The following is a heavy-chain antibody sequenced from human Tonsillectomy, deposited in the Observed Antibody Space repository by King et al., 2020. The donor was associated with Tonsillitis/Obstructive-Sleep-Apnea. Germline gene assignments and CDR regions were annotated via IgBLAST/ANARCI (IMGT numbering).Heavy chain of an antibody. V-gene: IGHV4-61*01. CDR2: IYYSGST. CDR3: ARTTVTTQSFDI. D-gene: IGHD4-17*01. Sequence: VQLQESGPGLVKPSETLSLTCTVSGGSVSSGSYYWSWIRQPPGKGLEWIGYIYYSGSTNYNPSLKSRVTISVDTAKNQFSLKLRSVTAADTAVYYCARTTVTTQSFDIWGQGTMVTVSS. CDR1: GGSVSSGSYY. J-gene: IGHJ3*02.